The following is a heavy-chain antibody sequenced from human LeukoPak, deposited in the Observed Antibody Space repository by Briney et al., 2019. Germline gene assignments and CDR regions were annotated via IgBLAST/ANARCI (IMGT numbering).Heavy chain of an antibody. Sequence: GGSLRLSCAASGLTFSSYSMNWVRQAPGKGLEWVSSISSSSSYIYYADSVKGRFTISRDNAKNSLYLQMNSLRAEDTAVYYCARDLDHDYGDSSVCSEVGWGQGTLVTVSS. D-gene: IGHD4-17*01. V-gene: IGHV3-21*01. CDR2: ISSSSSYI. CDR3: ARDLDHDYGDSSVCSEVG. J-gene: IGHJ4*02. CDR1: GLTFSSYS.